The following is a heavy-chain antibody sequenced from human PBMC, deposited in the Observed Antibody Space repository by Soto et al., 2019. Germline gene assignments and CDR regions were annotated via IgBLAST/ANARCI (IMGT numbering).Heavy chain of an antibody. J-gene: IGHJ1*01. V-gene: IGHV3-30*18. Sequence: GGSLRLSCAASGFAFSTYGMHWVRQAPGKGLEWVALVSSDENNKYYADSVKGRFTISRDNSENTLYLQMNSLRTEDTAVYFCAKDPNYGVNSQGYFHHWGQGTLVTVSS. CDR3: AKDPNYGVNSQGYFHH. D-gene: IGHD4-17*01. CDR1: GFAFSTYG. CDR2: VSSDENNK.